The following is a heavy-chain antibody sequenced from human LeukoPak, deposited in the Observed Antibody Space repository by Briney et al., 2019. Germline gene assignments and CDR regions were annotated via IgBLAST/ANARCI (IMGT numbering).Heavy chain of an antibody. Sequence: GGSLRLSCAASGFTFDDYAMHWVRHAPGKGLEWVSGISWNSFTIGYADSVKGRFTISRDNAKNSLYLQMNSLRVEDTALYYCAKDIGRVDTASTYMDVWGKGTTVTISS. CDR1: GFTFDDYA. J-gene: IGHJ6*03. V-gene: IGHV3-9*01. CDR2: ISWNSFTI. CDR3: AKDIGRVDTASTYMDV. D-gene: IGHD5-18*01.